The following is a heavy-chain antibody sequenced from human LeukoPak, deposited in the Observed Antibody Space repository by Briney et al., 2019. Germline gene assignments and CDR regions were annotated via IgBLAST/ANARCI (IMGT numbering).Heavy chain of an antibody. D-gene: IGHD6-19*01. CDR3: TRDILSGWYYFDF. J-gene: IGHJ4*02. V-gene: IGHV3-49*04. CDR2: IRSRRYGGAT. Sequence: PGRSLRLSCTASGFTFGDYAVSWVRQAPGKGLEWVGFIRSRRYGGATEYAASVKGRLSTSRDDSKSVAYLHMNSLKTEDTAVYYCTRDILSGWYYFDFWGQGTLVTVSS. CDR1: GFTFGDYA.